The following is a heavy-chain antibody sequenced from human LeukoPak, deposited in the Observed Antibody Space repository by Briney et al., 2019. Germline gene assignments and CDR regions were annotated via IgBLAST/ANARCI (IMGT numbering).Heavy chain of an antibody. CDR3: ARLGTAAAGTLDY. Sequence: GESLKISCKGSGYSFTNYWIGRVRQMLGKGLEWMGIIYPGDSDTRYSPSFQGQVTISADKSISTAYLQWSSLKASDTAMYYCARLGTAAAGTLDYWGQGTLVTVSS. CDR1: GYSFTNYW. CDR2: IYPGDSDT. D-gene: IGHD6-13*01. J-gene: IGHJ4*02. V-gene: IGHV5-51*01.